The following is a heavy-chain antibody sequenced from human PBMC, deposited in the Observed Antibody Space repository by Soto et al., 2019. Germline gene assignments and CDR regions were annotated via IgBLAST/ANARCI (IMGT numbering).Heavy chain of an antibody. D-gene: IGHD2-15*01. CDR1: GFTFSSYG. CDR2: ISYDGSNK. Sequence: PGGSLRLSCAASGFTFSSYGMHWVRQAPGKGLEWVAVISYDGSNKYYADSVKGRFTISRDNSKNTLYLQMNSLRAEDTAVYYCAKDQKGYCSGGICSGWGGLTEYLGQGT. CDR3: AKDQKGYCSGGICSGWGGLTEY. J-gene: IGHJ4*02. V-gene: IGHV3-30*18.